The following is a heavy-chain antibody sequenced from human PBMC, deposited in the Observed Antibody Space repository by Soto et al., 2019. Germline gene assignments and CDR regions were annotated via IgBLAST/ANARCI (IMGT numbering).Heavy chain of an antibody. Sequence: QITLEESGPPRVKPTQTLTLTCIFSGFSLSTSGVGVGWIRQPPGKALEWLAFIYWDDDKRYSPSLRSRLTLPEXXSXQXXALTMTTMDPADTATYFCAHRASLQGNWDGGYFDSWGQGTLVTVSS. J-gene: IGHJ4*02. V-gene: IGHV2-5*02. CDR2: IYWDDDK. D-gene: IGHD1-1*01. CDR3: AHRASLQGNWDGGYFDS. CDR1: GFSLSTSGVG.